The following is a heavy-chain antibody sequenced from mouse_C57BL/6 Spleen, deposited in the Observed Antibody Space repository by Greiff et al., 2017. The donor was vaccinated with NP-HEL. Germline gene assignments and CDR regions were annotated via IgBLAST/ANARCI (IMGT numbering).Heavy chain of an antibody. Sequence: EVHLVESGGGLVQPGGSLKLSCAASGFTFSDYYMYWVRQTPEKRLEWVAYISNGGGSNYYPDTVKGRFTISRDNAKNTLYLQMSRLKSEDTAMYYCARHGYYYGRYFDVWGTGTTVTVSS. D-gene: IGHD1-1*01. J-gene: IGHJ1*03. CDR3: ARHGYYYGRYFDV. CDR2: ISNGGGSN. CDR1: GFTFSDYY. V-gene: IGHV5-12*01.